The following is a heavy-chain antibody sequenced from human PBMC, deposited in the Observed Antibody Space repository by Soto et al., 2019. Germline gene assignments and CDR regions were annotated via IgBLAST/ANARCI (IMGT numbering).Heavy chain of an antibody. CDR1: GFTFSSYA. Sequence: GGSLRLSCAASGFTFSSYAMSWVRQAPGKGLEWVSAISGSGGSTYYADSVKGRFTISRDNSKNTLYLQMNSLRAEDTAVYYCATDDFWSGYYPADREDHFDYWGQGTLVTVSS. CDR3: ATDDFWSGYYPADREDHFDY. V-gene: IGHV3-23*01. D-gene: IGHD3-3*01. CDR2: ISGSGGST. J-gene: IGHJ4*02.